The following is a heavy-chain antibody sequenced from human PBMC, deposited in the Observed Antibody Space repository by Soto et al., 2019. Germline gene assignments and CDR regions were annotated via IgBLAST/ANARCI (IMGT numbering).Heavy chain of an antibody. CDR2: LIPIFGTA. Sequence: QVQLVQSGAEVKKPVSSVKVSCHASAGTFRSYALCWVRQAPGRGLEWLGWLIPIFGTANYAQKFHGRVTITGDEATSTAEMELSSRRSEDTAVYDSARGDITMVRGGTYYYYGMDVWGQGTTVTVSS. J-gene: IGHJ6*02. CDR1: AGTFRSYA. V-gene: IGHV1-69*12. CDR3: ARGDITMVRGGTYYYYGMDV. D-gene: IGHD3-10*01.